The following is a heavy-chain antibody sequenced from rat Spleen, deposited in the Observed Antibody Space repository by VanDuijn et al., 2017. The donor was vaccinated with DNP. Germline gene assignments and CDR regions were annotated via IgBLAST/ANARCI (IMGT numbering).Heavy chain of an antibody. Sequence: EVRLVESGGDLVQPGRSLKLSCIASGFTFNTYWMTWIRQVPGKGLEWVASITTGDDNTYYPDSVKGRFTISRNNAKNTLSLQMNSLRSEDTATYYCASGSYDGYKWFAYWGQGVMVTVSS. CDR3: ASGSYDGYKWFAY. V-gene: IGHV5-31*01. J-gene: IGHJ2*01. D-gene: IGHD1-9*01. CDR2: ITTGDDNT. CDR1: GFTFNTYW.